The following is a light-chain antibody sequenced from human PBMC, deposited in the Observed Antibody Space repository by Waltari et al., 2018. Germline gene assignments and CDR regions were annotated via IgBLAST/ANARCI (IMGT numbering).Light chain of an antibody. CDR1: QSVLYSSNNKNY. CDR3: QQYYSTPYT. V-gene: IGKV4-1*01. Sequence: DIVMTQSPDSLAVSLGERASSNCKSSQSVLYSSNNKNYLAWYKHKPGQPPKLLIYWASSRESGVPDRFSGSGSGTDFTLTISSLQAEDVAVYYCQQYYSTPYTFGQGTKLEIK. J-gene: IGKJ2*01. CDR2: WAS.